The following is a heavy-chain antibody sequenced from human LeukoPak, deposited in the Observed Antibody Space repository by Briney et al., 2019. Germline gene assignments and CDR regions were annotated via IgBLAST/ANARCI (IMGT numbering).Heavy chain of an antibody. V-gene: IGHV1-69*13. CDR1: GGTFSSYA. J-gene: IGHJ4*02. D-gene: IGHD3-22*01. Sequence: GASVKVSCKASGGTFSSYAISWVRQAPGQGLEWMGGIIPIFGTANYAQKFQGRVTITADESTSTAYMELSSLRSEDTAVYYCARDGGHFYYYDSSGYYYWGQGTLVTVSS. CDR3: ARDGGHFYYYDSSGYYY. CDR2: IIPIFGTA.